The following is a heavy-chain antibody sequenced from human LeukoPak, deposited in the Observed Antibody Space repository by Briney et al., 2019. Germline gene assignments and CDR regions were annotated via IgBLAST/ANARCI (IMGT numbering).Heavy chain of an antibody. D-gene: IGHD6-25*01. CDR2: ISYDGSNK. J-gene: IGHJ4*02. V-gene: IGHV3-30*04. CDR3: ASGGYTLAFDY. CDR1: GFTFSSYA. Sequence: GGSLRLSCAASGFTFSSYAMHWVRQAPGKGLEWVAVISYDGSNKYYADFVKGRFTISRDNSKNTLYLQMNSLRAEDTAVYYCASGGYTLAFDYWGQGTLVTVSS.